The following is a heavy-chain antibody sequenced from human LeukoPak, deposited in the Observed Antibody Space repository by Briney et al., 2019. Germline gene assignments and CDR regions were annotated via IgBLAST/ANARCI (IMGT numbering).Heavy chain of an antibody. D-gene: IGHD5-18*01. CDR3: ARERYSYGYADYFDY. J-gene: IGHJ4*02. CDR2: VSSSSSTI. V-gene: IGHV3-48*02. CDR1: GFTFSSYS. Sequence: GGSLRLSCAASGFTFSSYSMNWVRQAPGKGLEWVSYVSSSSSTIYYADSVKGRFTISRDNAKNSLYLQMNSLRDEDTAVYYCARERYSYGYADYFDYWGQGTLVTVSS.